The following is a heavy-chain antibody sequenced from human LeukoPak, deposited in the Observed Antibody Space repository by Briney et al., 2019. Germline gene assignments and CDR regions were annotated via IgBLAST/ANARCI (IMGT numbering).Heavy chain of an antibody. CDR3: AREPRGVSYSA. CDR1: GFTFSSYA. V-gene: IGHV3-23*01. Sequence: GGSLRLSCAASGFTFSSYAMSRVRQAPGKGLEWVSAISGSGGSTYYADSVKGRFTISRDNSKNTLYLQMNSLRAEDTAVYYCAREPRGVSYSAWGQGTLVTVSS. D-gene: IGHD3-10*01. CDR2: ISGSGGST. J-gene: IGHJ5*02.